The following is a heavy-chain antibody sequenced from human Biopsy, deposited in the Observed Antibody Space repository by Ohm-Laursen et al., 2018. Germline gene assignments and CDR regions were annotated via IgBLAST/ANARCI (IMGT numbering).Heavy chain of an antibody. CDR2: IRDKANSYTT. V-gene: IGHV3-72*01. Sequence: SLRLSCVASGFSFSDNYMDWVRQAPGKGLEWVGRIRDKANSYTTDYAASVKGRFTISRDDSKNSLYLQMNSLKTEDTALYYCARAGRYCSGGGCYSRFDSWGQGTLVTVSS. J-gene: IGHJ5*01. D-gene: IGHD2-15*01. CDR3: ARAGRYCSGGGCYSRFDS. CDR1: GFSFSDNY.